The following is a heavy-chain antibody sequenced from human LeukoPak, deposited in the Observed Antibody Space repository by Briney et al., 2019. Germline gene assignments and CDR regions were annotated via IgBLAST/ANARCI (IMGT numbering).Heavy chain of an antibody. V-gene: IGHV3-21*01. CDR1: GFTFSSYS. CDR3: ARDRAYYDSSGYYISWAFDY. Sequence: GGSLRLSCAASGFTFSSYSMNWVRQAPGKGLEWVSSISSSSSYIYYADSVKGRFTISRDNAENSLYLQMNSLRAEDTAVYYCARDRAYYDSSGYYISWAFDYWGQGTLVTVSS. D-gene: IGHD3-22*01. CDR2: ISSSSSYI. J-gene: IGHJ4*02.